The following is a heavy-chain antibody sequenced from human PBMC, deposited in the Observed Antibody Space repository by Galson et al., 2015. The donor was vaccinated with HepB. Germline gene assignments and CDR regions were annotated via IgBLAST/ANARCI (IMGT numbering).Heavy chain of an antibody. J-gene: IGHJ5*02. D-gene: IGHD3-16*01. V-gene: IGHV3-48*02. CDR3: ARAYPSEDHRNWFDL. CDR1: GFTFSSYC. CDR2: ISSSSSTI. Sequence: SLRLSCAASGFTFSSYCMNWVRQAPGKGLEWVTYISSSSSTIYYADSVKGRFTISRDNANNSLYLRMNSLRDEDTAVYYCARAYPSEDHRNWFDLWGQGIMVTVSS.